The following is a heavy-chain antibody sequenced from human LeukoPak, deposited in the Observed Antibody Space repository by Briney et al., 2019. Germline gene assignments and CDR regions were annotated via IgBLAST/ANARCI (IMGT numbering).Heavy chain of an antibody. Sequence: ASVKVSCKASGYTFTSHDINWMRQAPGQGLEWVGWMNPNSGNTGYAQTFQGKLTMTRNTSIKTAYMELSSLRSEDTAVYYCARRFYDNLTGHTWYDYWGQGTLVTVSS. V-gene: IGHV1-8*01. CDR2: MNPNSGNT. D-gene: IGHD3-9*01. CDR3: ARRFYDNLTGHTWYDY. J-gene: IGHJ4*02. CDR1: GYTFTSHD.